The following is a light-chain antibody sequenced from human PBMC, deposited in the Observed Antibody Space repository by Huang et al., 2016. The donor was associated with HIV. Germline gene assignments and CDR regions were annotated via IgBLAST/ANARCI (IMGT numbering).Light chain of an antibody. V-gene: IGKV1-39*01. J-gene: IGKJ2*01. CDR3: QQTYITPLT. CDR1: QSISSY. CDR2: AAT. Sequence: DIQMTQSPSSLSASVGDRVTITCRASQSISSYLNWYQQKPGTAPKVLIYAATRLQSGVPSRFSGSGAGTDFTLTINKLQPEDSATYYCQQTYITPLTFGQGSKLEIK.